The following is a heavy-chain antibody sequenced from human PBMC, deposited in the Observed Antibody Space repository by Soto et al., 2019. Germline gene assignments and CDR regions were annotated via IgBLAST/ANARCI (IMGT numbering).Heavy chain of an antibody. D-gene: IGHD6-6*01. CDR1: EFIVSSNY. CDR3: AARRGSSLDY. CDR2: VNTAGST. Sequence: EVQLVESGGALIQPGGSLRLSCAASEFIVSSNYMTWVRQAPGKGLEWVSFVNTAGSTYYADSVKGRFTISRDNSKNTLYLQMNGLRAEDTAVYYCAARRGSSLDYWGQGTLVTVSS. J-gene: IGHJ4*02. V-gene: IGHV3-53*01.